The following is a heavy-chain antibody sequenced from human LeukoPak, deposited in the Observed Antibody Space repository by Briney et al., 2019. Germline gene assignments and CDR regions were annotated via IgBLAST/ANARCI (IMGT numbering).Heavy chain of an antibody. CDR1: GGSFSGYY. J-gene: IGHJ4*02. CDR3: AKSSYYDSSGYYREYYFDY. V-gene: IGHV4-34*01. CDR2: INHSGST. D-gene: IGHD3-22*01. Sequence: SETLSLTCAVYGGSFSGYYWSWIRQPPGKGLEWIGEINHSGSTNYNPPLKSRVTISVDTSKNQFSLKLSSVTAADTAVYYCAKSSYYDSSGYYREYYFDYWGQGTLVTVSS.